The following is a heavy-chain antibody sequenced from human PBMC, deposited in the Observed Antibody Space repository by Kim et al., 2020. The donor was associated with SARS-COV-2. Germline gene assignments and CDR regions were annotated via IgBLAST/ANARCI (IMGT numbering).Heavy chain of an antibody. V-gene: IGHV3-23*01. Sequence: GGSLRLSCAASGFTFSSYAMSWVRQAPGKGLEWVSAISGSGGSTYYADSVKGRFTISRDNSKNTLYLQMNSLRAEDTAVYYCAKDPEDRLRYFDWLFRPSSGVFDYWGQGTLVTVSS. J-gene: IGHJ4*02. CDR2: ISGSGGST. CDR1: GFTFSSYA. D-gene: IGHD3-9*01. CDR3: AKDPEDRLRYFDWLFRPSSGVFDY.